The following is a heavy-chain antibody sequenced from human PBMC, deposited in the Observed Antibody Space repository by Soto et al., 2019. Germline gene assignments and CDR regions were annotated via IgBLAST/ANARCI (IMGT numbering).Heavy chain of an antibody. D-gene: IGHD6-13*01. J-gene: IGHJ4*02. V-gene: IGHV1-18*01. CDR1: GYTFTSYG. Sequence: AQVKVSCKASGYTFTSYGISWVRQAPGQGLEWMGWISAYNGNTNYAQKLQGRVTMTTDTSTSTAYMELRSLRSDDTAVYYCARADSMAAAGHFDHWGQGTLVTVSS. CDR3: ARADSMAAAGHFDH. CDR2: ISAYNGNT.